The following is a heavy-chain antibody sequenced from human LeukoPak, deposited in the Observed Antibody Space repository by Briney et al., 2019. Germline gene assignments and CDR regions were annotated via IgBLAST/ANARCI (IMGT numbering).Heavy chain of an antibody. CDR3: ARDRRTMARGVIFPYYFDY. Sequence: SETLSLTCTVSGGSISNGYYWGWIRQPPGKGLEWIGSIYHSGITYYNPSLKSRVTISVDTSKNQFSLKLSSVTAADTAVYYCARDRRTMARGVIFPYYFDYWGQGTLVTVSS. J-gene: IGHJ4*02. CDR2: IYHSGIT. D-gene: IGHD3-10*01. CDR1: GGSISNGYY. V-gene: IGHV4-38-2*02.